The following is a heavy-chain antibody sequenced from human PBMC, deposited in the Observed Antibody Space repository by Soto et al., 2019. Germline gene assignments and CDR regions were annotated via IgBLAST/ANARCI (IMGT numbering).Heavy chain of an antibody. V-gene: IGHV3-30*18. CDR1: GFTFRSYG. Sequence: QLAGSGGNVVQPGKSLRLSCVASGFTFRSYGMHWVRQAPGKGLEWVATISHDGKKEYYADSVKGRFTVSRDNSRDTIYLEVNSVKTDDTAVYYCAKDMGPSPRPPDSLDIWGQGTVVTVSS. J-gene: IGHJ3*02. CDR3: AKDMGPSPRPPDSLDI. CDR2: ISHDGKKE. D-gene: IGHD3-10*01.